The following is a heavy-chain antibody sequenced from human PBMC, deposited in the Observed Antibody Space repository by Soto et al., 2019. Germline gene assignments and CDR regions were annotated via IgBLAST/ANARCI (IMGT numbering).Heavy chain of an antibody. Sequence: PGGSLRLSCAASGFTFSSYAMSWVRQAPGKGLEWVSAISGSGGSTYYADSVKGRFTISRDNSKNTLYLQMNSLRAEDTAVYYCAKDIPDYGDYRSNYFDYWGQGSLVTVSS. CDR2: ISGSGGST. D-gene: IGHD4-17*01. CDR1: GFTFSSYA. V-gene: IGHV3-23*01. J-gene: IGHJ4*02. CDR3: AKDIPDYGDYRSNYFDY.